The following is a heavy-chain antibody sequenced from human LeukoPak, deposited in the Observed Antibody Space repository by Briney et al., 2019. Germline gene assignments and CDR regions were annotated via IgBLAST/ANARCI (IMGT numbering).Heavy chain of an antibody. J-gene: IGHJ5*02. D-gene: IGHD4-17*01. V-gene: IGHV1-69*05. CDR2: IMPLFGTA. Sequence: ASVKVSCKTSGGTFNNSAISWVRQAPEQGLEWLGGIMPLFGTAGYAQKFQGRVTITKDESTRTVYLELTSLTSDDTAVYYCARDVHGDYGSGWFDPWGRGTLVSVSS. CDR3: ARDVHGDYGSGWFDP. CDR1: GGTFNNSA.